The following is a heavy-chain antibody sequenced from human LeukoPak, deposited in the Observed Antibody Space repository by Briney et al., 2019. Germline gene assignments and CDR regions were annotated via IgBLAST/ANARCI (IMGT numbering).Heavy chain of an antibody. CDR2: IYYSGST. J-gene: IGHJ4*02. Sequence: SETLSLTCTVSGGSISSGGYYWSWIRQHPGKGLEWVGYIYYSGSTYYNPSLKSRVTISVDTSKNQFSLKLTSVTAADTAVYYCAGARIAEAGFSFDYWGQGTLVTVSS. D-gene: IGHD6-13*01. CDR1: GGSISSGGYY. CDR3: AGARIAEAGFSFDY. V-gene: IGHV4-31*03.